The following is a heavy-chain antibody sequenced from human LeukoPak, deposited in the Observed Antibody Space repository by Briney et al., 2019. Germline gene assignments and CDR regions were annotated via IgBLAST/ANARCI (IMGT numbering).Heavy chain of an antibody. CDR2: IYSTGSA. J-gene: IGHJ4*02. V-gene: IGHV4-4*07. CDR1: GASISSYY. D-gene: IGHD1-26*01. Sequence: SETLSLTCTVSGASISSYYWSWIRQPAGTGLEWIGRIYSTGSANYNPSLKSRVTMSVDTSKNQFSLNMSSVTAADAAVYYCARHRTVGAIVLDYWGQGTLVTVSS. CDR3: ARHRTVGAIVLDY.